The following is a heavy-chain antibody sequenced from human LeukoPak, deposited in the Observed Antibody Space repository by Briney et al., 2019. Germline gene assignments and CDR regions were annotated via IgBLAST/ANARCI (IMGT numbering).Heavy chain of an antibody. D-gene: IGHD1-1*01. CDR3: ASLMHVVRRYYYYGMDV. Sequence: SQTLSLTCAVSGGSISSGGYSWSWIRQPPGKGLEWIGYIYHSGSTYYNPSLKSRVTISVDRSKNQFSLKLSSVTAADTAVYYCASLMHVVRRYYYYGMDVWGQGTTVTVSS. CDR1: GGSISSGGYS. V-gene: IGHV4-30-2*01. J-gene: IGHJ6*02. CDR2: IYHSGST.